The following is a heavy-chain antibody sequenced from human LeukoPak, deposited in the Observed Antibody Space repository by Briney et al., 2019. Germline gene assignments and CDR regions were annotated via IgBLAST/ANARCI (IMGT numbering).Heavy chain of an antibody. V-gene: IGHV4-34*01. CDR3: ARHSSGWYGFDY. CDR2: INHSGST. J-gene: IGHJ4*02. D-gene: IGHD6-19*01. Sequence: SETLSLTCAVYGGSFSGYYWSWIRQSPGKGLEWIGEINHSGSTNYNPSLKSRVTISVDTSKNQFSLKLSSVTAADTAVYYCARHSSGWYGFDYWGQGTLVTVSS. CDR1: GGSFSGYY.